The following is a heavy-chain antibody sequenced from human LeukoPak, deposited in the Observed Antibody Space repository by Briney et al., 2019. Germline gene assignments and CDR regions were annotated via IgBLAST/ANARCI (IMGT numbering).Heavy chain of an antibody. CDR2: ISGSGGST. V-gene: IGHV3-23*01. CDR1: GFNFHVFD. CDR3: ARNQQLGGHSYYYYGMDV. D-gene: IGHD3-16*01. Sequence: GGSLRLSCAASGFNFHVFDMTWVRQAPGKGLEWVSAISGSGGSTYYADSVKGRFTISRDNSKNTLYLQMNSLRADDTAIYYCARNQQLGGHSYYYYGMDVWGQGTTVTVSS. J-gene: IGHJ6*02.